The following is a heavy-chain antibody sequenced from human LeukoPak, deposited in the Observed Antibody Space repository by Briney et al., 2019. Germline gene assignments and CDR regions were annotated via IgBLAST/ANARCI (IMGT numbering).Heavy chain of an antibody. CDR1: GYTFTNYD. D-gene: IGHD4-23*01. CDR2: ISVYNGNT. Sequence: ASVKVSCKASGYTFTNYDISWVRQAPGQGLEWMGWISVYNGNTNYAQKFQGRVTITADKSTSTAYMELSSLRSEDTAMYYCARESYSGNPYFDYWGQGTLVTVSS. J-gene: IGHJ4*02. CDR3: ARESYSGNPYFDY. V-gene: IGHV1-18*01.